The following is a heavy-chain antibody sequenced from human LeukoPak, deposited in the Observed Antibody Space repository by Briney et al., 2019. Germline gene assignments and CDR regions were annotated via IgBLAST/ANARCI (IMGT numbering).Heavy chain of an antibody. V-gene: IGHV3-23*01. CDR1: GFTFSNYV. Sequence: ARSRRLSCAASGFTFSNYVASWVRQAPGEGLGWVSVIRGNGVSTTYADPVRGRFTISRDNSKNTVFLQMNSLRAEDTAIYYCATLKDKWLQSPGTDYWGQGTLVTVSS. CDR3: ATLKDKWLQSPGTDY. CDR2: IRGNGVST. D-gene: IGHD5-24*01. J-gene: IGHJ4*02.